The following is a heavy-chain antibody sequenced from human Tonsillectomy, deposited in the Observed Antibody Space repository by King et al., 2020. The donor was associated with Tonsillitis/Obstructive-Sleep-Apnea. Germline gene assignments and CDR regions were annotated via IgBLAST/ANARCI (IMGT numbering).Heavy chain of an antibody. CDR2: ISSSSSTI. J-gene: IGHJ4*02. CDR1: GFTFSSYS. CDR3: AGSSSWSLGYFDY. D-gene: IGHD6-13*01. Sequence: VQLVESGGGLVQPGGSLRLSCAASGFTFSSYSMNWVRQAPGKGLEGVSYISSSSSTIYYADSVKGRFTISRDNAKNSLYLQMNSLGDEDTAVYYCAGSSSWSLGYFDYWGQGTLVTVSS. V-gene: IGHV3-48*02.